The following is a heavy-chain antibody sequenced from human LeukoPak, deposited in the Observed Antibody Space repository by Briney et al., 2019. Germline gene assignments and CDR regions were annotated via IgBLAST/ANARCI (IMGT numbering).Heavy chain of an antibody. Sequence: SQTLSLTCTVSGGSISSGSYYWSWIRQPAGKGLEWIGRIYTSGSTNYNPSLKSRVTISVDTSKNQFSLKLSSVTAADTAVYYCAREVGSSSPAYYYYYMDVWSKGTTVTVSS. D-gene: IGHD6-6*01. CDR2: IYTSGST. CDR3: AREVGSSSPAYYYYYMDV. V-gene: IGHV4-61*02. CDR1: GGSISSGSYY. J-gene: IGHJ6*03.